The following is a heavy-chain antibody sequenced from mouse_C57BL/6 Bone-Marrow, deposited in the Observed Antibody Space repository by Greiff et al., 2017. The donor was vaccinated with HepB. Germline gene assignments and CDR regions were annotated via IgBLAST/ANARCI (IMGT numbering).Heavy chain of an antibody. CDR3: ARGYYGARFAY. V-gene: IGHV1-81*01. CDR2: IYPRSGNT. D-gene: IGHD1-1*01. CDR1: GYTFTSYG. J-gene: IGHJ3*01. Sequence: QVQLQQSGAELARPGASVKLSCKASGYTFTSYGISWVKQRTGQGLEWIGEIYPRSGNTYYNEKFKGKATLTADKSSSTAYMELRGLTSEDSAVYFCARGYYGARFAYWGQGTLVIVSA.